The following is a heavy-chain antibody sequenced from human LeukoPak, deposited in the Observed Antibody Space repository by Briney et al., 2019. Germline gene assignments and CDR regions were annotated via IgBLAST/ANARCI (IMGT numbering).Heavy chain of an antibody. V-gene: IGHV4-59*01. J-gene: IGHJ6*02. CDR1: GGSISSYY. CDR3: ARVRFCTGGSCYSGGYYGMDV. CDR2: IYYSGST. Sequence: SETLSLTCTVSGGSISSYYWSWIRQPPGKGLEWIGYIYYSGSTNYSPSLKSRVTISVDTSKNQFSLKLSSVTAADTAVYYCARVRFCTGGSCYSGGYYGMDVWGQGTTVTVSS. D-gene: IGHD2-15*01.